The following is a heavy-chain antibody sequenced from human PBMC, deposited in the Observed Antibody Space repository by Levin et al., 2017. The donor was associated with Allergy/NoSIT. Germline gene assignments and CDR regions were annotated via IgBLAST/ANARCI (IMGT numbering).Heavy chain of an antibody. CDR3: ARGPVRDGYRGGAFDI. D-gene: IGHD5-24*01. CDR1: GYTFTSYY. CDR2: INPSGGST. V-gene: IGHV1-46*01. Sequence: ASVKVSCKASGYTFTSYYMHWVRQAPGQGLEWMGIINPSGGSTSYAQKFQGRVTMTRDTSTSTVYMELSSLRSEDTAVYYCARGPVRDGYRGGAFDIWGQGTMVTVSS. J-gene: IGHJ3*02.